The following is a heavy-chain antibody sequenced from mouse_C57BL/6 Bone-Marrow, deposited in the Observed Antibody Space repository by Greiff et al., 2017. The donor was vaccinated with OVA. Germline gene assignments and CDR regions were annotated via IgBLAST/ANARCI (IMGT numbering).Heavy chain of an antibody. J-gene: IGHJ2*01. CDR1: GYTFTSYW. D-gene: IGHD4-1*01. CDR2: INPSSGYT. CDR3: ARTNWDVGYFDY. Sequence: VQLQQSGAELAKPGASVKLSCKASGYTFTSYWMHWVKQRPGQGLEWIVYINPSSGYTKYNQKFKDKATLTADKSSSTAYMQLSSLTYEDSAGYYCARTNWDVGYFDYWGQGTTLTVSS. V-gene: IGHV1-7*01.